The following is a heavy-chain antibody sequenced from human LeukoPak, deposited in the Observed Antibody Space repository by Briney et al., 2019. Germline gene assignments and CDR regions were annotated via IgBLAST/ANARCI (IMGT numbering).Heavy chain of an antibody. Sequence: GGSLRLSCAASGFIFSDYSMNWVRQAPGKGLEWVSSISRSGTFIYYADSVKGRFTISRDNSKNTLYLQMNSLRAEDTAVYYCAKDPGTFGGVIVLYYFDYWGQGTLVTVSS. V-gene: IGHV3-21*04. CDR3: AKDPGTFGGVIVLYYFDY. CDR1: GFIFSDYS. J-gene: IGHJ4*02. D-gene: IGHD3-16*02. CDR2: ISRSGTFI.